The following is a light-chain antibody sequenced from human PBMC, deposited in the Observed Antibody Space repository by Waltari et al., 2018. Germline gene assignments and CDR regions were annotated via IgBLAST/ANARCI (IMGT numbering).Light chain of an antibody. CDR2: NAT. CDR3: QQRSNWPLT. CDR1: QTISTY. Sequence: IVLTQSPANLSLSPGERATLSCRASQTISTYLAWYQQKPGETPRVLVDNATNGATSIPASFSGSGSGTDFALTISSLGPEDFTSYYCQQRSNWPLTFGGGTKVEIK. V-gene: IGKV3-11*01. J-gene: IGKJ4*01.